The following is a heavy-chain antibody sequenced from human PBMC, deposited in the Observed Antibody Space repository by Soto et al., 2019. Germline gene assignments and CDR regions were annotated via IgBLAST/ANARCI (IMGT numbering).Heavy chain of an antibody. CDR1: GFTYTTHA. J-gene: IGHJ4*02. CDR2: ISLDGTIK. V-gene: IGHV3-30*14. Sequence: QVQLVESGGGVVQPGRSLRLSCTASGFTYTTHAMHWVRQAPGKGLEWVAIISLDGTIKYYADSVKGRFTISRDTSKNTLYLQMNSLGPEDTAVYYCARDGRWNLYFWGQGTLVTVSS. CDR3: ARDGRWNLYF. D-gene: IGHD1-1*01.